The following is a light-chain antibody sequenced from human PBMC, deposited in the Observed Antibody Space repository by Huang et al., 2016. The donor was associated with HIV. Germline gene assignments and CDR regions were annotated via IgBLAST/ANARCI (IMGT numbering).Light chain of an antibody. J-gene: IGKJ2*03. CDR1: QSVRSQ. CDR2: DAS. Sequence: EVVLTQSPATLSLSPGERATLSCRASQSVRSQLAWYQQKPGQPPRLIIFDASHRASGIPARFSGSGSGTDFTLTINSLEPEDFAVYYCQQRRNWPPQYSFGQGTKLEVK. CDR3: QQRRNWPPQYS. V-gene: IGKV3-11*01.